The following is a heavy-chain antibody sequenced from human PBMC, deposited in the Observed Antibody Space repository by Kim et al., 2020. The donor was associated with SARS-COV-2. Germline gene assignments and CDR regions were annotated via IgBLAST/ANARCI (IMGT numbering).Heavy chain of an antibody. Sequence: SVRGRFTISRDNSKNILYLQVNSLRAEDTALYFCARRGSSDGRAVSSYDIWGQGTLVTVSS. V-gene: IGHV3-30*07. D-gene: IGHD3-10*01. CDR3: ARRGSSDGRAVSSYDI. J-gene: IGHJ3*02.